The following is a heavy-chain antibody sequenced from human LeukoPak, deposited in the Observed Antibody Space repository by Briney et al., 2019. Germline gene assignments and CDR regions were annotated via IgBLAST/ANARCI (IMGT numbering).Heavy chain of an antibody. V-gene: IGHV3-30*02. CDR2: TRYDGSNK. J-gene: IGHJ4*01. D-gene: IGHD2-2*01. CDR3: ARDTRGESDY. CDR1: GFTFSSHG. Sequence: GGSLRLSCAASGFTFSSHGMHWVRQAPGKGLEWVAFTRYDGSNKYYADFVKGRFTISRDNAKNSLYLQMNSLRAEDTAMYYCARDTRGESDYWGHGTLVTVSS.